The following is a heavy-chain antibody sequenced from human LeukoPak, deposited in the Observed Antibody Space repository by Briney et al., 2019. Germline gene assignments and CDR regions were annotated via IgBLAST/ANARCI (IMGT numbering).Heavy chain of an antibody. D-gene: IGHD2-2*02. CDR2: IKQDGSEK. J-gene: IGHJ6*03. Sequence: PGGSLRLSCAASGFTFSSYAMSWVRQAPGKGLEWVANIKQDGSEKYYVDSVKGRFTISRDNAKNSLYLQMNSLRAEDTAVYYCARINSGKIGYCSSTSCYTDYYYYMDVWGKGTTVTVSS. V-gene: IGHV3-7*01. CDR1: GFTFSSYA. CDR3: ARINSGKIGYCSSTSCYTDYYYYMDV.